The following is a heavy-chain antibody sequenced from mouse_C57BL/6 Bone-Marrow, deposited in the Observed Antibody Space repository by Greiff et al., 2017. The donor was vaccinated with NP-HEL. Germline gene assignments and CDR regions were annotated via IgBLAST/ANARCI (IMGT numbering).Heavy chain of an antibody. Sequence: EVQVVESGGDLVKPGGSLKLSCAASGFTFSSYGMSWVRQTPDKRLEWVATISSGGSYTYYPDSVKGRFTISRDNAKNTLYLQMSSLKSEDTAMYYCARHGASLHYFDYWGQGTTLTVSS. CDR1: GFTFSSYG. CDR3: ARHGASLHYFDY. J-gene: IGHJ2*01. V-gene: IGHV5-6*01. CDR2: ISSGGSYT. D-gene: IGHD6-1*01.